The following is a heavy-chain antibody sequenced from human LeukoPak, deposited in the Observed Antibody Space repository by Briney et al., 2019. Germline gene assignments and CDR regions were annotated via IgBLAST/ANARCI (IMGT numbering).Heavy chain of an antibody. D-gene: IGHD1-26*01. CDR3: AREVVVGATRYFDY. CDR2: IIPIFGTA. J-gene: IGHJ4*02. CDR1: GGTFSSYA. V-gene: IGHV1-69*13. Sequence: ASVKVSCKASGGTFSSYAISWVRQAPGQGLEWMGGIIPIFGTANYAQKFQGRVTITADESTSTAYMELSSLRSEDTAVYYCAREVVVGATRYFDYWGQGTLVAVSS.